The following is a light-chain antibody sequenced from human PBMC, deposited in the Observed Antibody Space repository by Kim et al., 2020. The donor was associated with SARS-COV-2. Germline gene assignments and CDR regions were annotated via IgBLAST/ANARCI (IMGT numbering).Light chain of an antibody. CDR2: DAS. CDR3: QQRSNWYS. V-gene: IGKV3-11*01. Sequence: LSLSPGERATLSCRSSQSVSSSLAWYQQTPGQAPRLLIYDASNRATGIPARFSGSGSGTDFTLTISSLEPEDFAVYYCQQRSNWYSFGQGTKLEI. CDR1: QSVSSS. J-gene: IGKJ2*03.